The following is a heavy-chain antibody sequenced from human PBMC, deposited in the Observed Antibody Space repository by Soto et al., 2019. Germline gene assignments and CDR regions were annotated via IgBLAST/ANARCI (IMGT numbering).Heavy chain of an antibody. V-gene: IGHV4-59*01. D-gene: IGHD6-19*01. CDR3: ARGSTVAGTHY. CDR1: GGSISSYY. CDR2: IYYSGST. Sequence: SETLSLTCTVSGGSISSYYWSWIRQPPGKGLEWIGYIYYSGSTNYNPSLKSRVTISVDTSKNQFSLKLSSVTAADTAVYYCARGSTVAGTHYWGQGTLVTVSS. J-gene: IGHJ4*02.